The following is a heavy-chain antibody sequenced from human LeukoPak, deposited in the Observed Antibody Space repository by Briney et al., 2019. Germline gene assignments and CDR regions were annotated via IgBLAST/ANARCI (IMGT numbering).Heavy chain of an antibody. CDR1: GFTFSSYA. J-gene: IGHJ6*02. CDR2: ISGSGGST. D-gene: IGHD6-19*01. CDR3: AKVVDSSGWAYYYYYGMDV. Sequence: GGSLRLSCAASGFTFSSYAMSWVRQAPGKGLEWVSAISGSGGSTYYADSVKGRLTISRDNSKNTLYLQMNSLRAEDTAVYYCAKVVDSSGWAYYYYYGMDVWGQGTTVTVSS. V-gene: IGHV3-23*01.